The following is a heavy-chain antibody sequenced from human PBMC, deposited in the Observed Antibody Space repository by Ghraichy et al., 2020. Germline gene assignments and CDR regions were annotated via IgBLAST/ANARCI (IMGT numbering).Heavy chain of an antibody. D-gene: IGHD3-10*01. CDR3: ARDYYGSGSYLMGAFDI. CDR1: GGSISSGGYS. V-gene: IGHV4-30-2*01. CDR2: IYHSGST. Sequence: SETLSLTCAVSGGSISSGGYSWSWIRQPPGKGLEWIGYIYHSGSTYYNPSLKSRVTISVDRSKNQFSLKLSSVTAADTAVYYCARDYYGSGSYLMGAFDIWGQGTMVTVSS. J-gene: IGHJ3*02.